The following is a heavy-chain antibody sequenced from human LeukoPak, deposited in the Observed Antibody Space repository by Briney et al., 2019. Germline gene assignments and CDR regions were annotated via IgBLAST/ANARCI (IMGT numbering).Heavy chain of an antibody. CDR2: ISDGGSTT. D-gene: IGHD3-22*01. Sequence: GGSLRLSCAASGFTFSSYWMHWVRQAPGEGLVWVSRISDGGSTTTYADSVKGRFTISRDNAKNTLYLQMNGPRAEDTAVYYCSRSAYYDGSGNYYDYWGQGALVTVSS. J-gene: IGHJ4*02. CDR1: GFTFSSYW. CDR3: SRSAYYDGSGNYYDY. V-gene: IGHV3-74*01.